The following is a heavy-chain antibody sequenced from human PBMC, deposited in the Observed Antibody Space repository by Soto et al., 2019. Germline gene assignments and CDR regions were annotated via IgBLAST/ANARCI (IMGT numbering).Heavy chain of an antibody. Sequence: SGPTLVKPTQTLTLTCTFSGFSLSTSGVGVGWIRQPPGKALEWLALIYWDDDKRYSPSLKSRLTITKDTSKNQVVLTMTNMDPVDTATYYCAHRLLVVVPAAYYAFDIWGQGTMVTVSS. CDR3: AHRLLVVVPAAYYAFDI. V-gene: IGHV2-5*02. CDR1: GFSLSTSGVG. CDR2: IYWDDDK. J-gene: IGHJ3*02. D-gene: IGHD2-2*01.